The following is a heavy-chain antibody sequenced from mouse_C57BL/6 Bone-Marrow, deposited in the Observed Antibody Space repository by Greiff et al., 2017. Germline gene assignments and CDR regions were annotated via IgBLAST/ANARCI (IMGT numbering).Heavy chain of an antibody. J-gene: IGHJ4*01. CDR2: IHPNSGST. V-gene: IGHV1-64*01. Sequence: QVQLKQPGAELVKPGASVKLSCKASGYTFTSYWMHWVKQRPGQGLEWIGMIHPNSGSTNYNEKFKSKATLTVDKSSSTAYMQLSSLTSEDSAVYYCARCYGSSSYAMDYWGQGTSVTVSS. D-gene: IGHD1-1*01. CDR3: ARCYGSSSYAMDY. CDR1: GYTFTSYW.